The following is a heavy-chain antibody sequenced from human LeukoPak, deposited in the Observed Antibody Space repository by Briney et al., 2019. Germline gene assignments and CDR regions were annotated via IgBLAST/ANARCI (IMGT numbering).Heavy chain of an antibody. CDR1: GYTFTSYD. Sequence: ASVKVSRKASGYTFTSYDINWVRQATGQGLEWMGWMNPNSGNTGYAQKFQGRVTMTRNTSISTAYMELSSLRSEDTAVYYCARADYPSPRYSSGWHYYYYGMDVWGQGTTVTASS. CDR2: MNPNSGNT. D-gene: IGHD6-19*01. J-gene: IGHJ6*02. V-gene: IGHV1-8*01. CDR3: ARADYPSPRYSSGWHYYYYGMDV.